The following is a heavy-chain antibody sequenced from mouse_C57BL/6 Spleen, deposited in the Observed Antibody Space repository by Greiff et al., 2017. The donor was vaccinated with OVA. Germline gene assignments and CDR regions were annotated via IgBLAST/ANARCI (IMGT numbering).Heavy chain of an antibody. CDR1: GYAFSSYW. CDR3: ARKALYYSNYFDY. Sequence: VQLMESGAELVKPGASVKISCKASGYAFSSYWMNWVKQRPGKGLEWIGQIYPGDGDTNYNGKFKGKATLTADKSSSTAYMRLSSLTSEDSAVYSCARKALYYSNYFDYWGQGTTLTVSS. CDR2: IYPGDGDT. D-gene: IGHD1-1*01. J-gene: IGHJ2*01. V-gene: IGHV1-80*01.